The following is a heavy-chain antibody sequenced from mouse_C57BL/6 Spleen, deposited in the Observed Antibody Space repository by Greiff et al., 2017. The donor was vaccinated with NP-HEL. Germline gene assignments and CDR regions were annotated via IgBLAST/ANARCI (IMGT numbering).Heavy chain of an antibody. J-gene: IGHJ3*01. CDR1: GYTFTSYW. V-gene: IGHV1-72*01. Sequence: QVQLQQPGAELVKPGASVKLSCKASGYTFTSYWMHWVKQRPGRGLEWIGRIDTNSGGTKYNEKFKSKATLTVDKPSSTAYSQLSSLTSEDSAVYYCARYDYDEVFAYWGQGTLVTVSA. D-gene: IGHD2-4*01. CDR2: IDTNSGGT. CDR3: ARYDYDEVFAY.